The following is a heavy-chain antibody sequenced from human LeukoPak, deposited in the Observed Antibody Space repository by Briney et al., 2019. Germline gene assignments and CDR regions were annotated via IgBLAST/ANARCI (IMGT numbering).Heavy chain of an antibody. V-gene: IGHV4-4*07. D-gene: IGHD4-17*01. CDR2: IYTSGST. CDR1: GGSISSYY. CDR3: ATGYGDFRVEGRYFYS. J-gene: IGHJ4*02. Sequence: PSETLSLTCTVSGGSISSYYWSWLRQPAGKGLEWIGRIYTSGSTNYNPSLKSRVTMSVDTSKNQFSLKLSSVTAADTAVYYCATGYGDFRVEGRYFYSWGQGTLVTVSS.